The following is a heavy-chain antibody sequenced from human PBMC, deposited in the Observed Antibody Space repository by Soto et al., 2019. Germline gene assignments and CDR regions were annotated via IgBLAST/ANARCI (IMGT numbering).Heavy chain of an antibody. CDR3: ARDQCFGGGRSCYYIDF. CDR1: GFTFSTYA. J-gene: IGHJ4*02. CDR2: ISNDGRGK. V-gene: IGHV3-30*04. Sequence: QVQLVESGGGVVQPGRSLRLSCAASGFTFSTYAIHWVRQAPGKGLEWVAIISNDGRGKSYADSVKGRFSLSRDNSENTLHLQMNSPRSYNTAVYYCARDQCFGGGRSCYYIDFWGQGTLVTVSS. D-gene: IGHD2-15*01.